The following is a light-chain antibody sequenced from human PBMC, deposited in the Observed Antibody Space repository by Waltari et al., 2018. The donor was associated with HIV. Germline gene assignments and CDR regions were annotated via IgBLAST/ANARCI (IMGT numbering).Light chain of an antibody. V-gene: IGLV2-23*02. CDR2: DVT. CDR3: CSYAGSSTLI. J-gene: IGLJ2*01. CDR1: SSDVGGYDY. Sequence: QSALTQPASVSGSPGQSITISCTGTSSDVGGYDYVSWYHQEPGKAPKFLIYDVTKRPSGVSNRFSGSKSGNTASLTISGLQAEDEADYYCCSYAGSSTLIFGGGTKLTVL.